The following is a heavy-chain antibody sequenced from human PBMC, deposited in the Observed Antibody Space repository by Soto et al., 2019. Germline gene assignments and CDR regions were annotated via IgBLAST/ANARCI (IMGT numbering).Heavy chain of an antibody. Sequence: SETLSLTCAVSGYSISSGYYWGWIRQPPGKGLEWIGSIYHSGSTYYNPSLKSRVTISVDTSKNQFSLKLSSVTAADTAVYYCARDPYYGSGSYYHGGMDVWGQGTTVTVSS. CDR2: IYHSGST. V-gene: IGHV4-38-2*02. D-gene: IGHD3-10*01. CDR1: GYSISSGYY. J-gene: IGHJ6*02. CDR3: ARDPYYGSGSYYHGGMDV.